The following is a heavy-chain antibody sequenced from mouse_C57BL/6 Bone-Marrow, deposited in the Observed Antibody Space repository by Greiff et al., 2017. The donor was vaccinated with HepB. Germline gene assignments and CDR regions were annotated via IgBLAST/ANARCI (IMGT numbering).Heavy chain of an antibody. CDR1: GFTFSSYG. V-gene: IGHV5-6*01. CDR3: ARQDHYYGSSLSAMDY. D-gene: IGHD1-1*01. J-gene: IGHJ4*01. Sequence: VQLKESGGDLVKPGGSLKLSCAASGFTFSSYGMSWVRQTPDKRLEWVATISSGGSYTYYPDSVKGRFTISRDNAKNTLYLQMSSLKSEDTAMYYCARQDHYYGSSLSAMDYWGQGTSVTVSS. CDR2: ISSGGSYT.